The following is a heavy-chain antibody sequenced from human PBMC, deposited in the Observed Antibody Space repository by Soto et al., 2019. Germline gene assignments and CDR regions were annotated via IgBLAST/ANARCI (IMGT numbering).Heavy chain of an antibody. D-gene: IGHD3-16*01. Sequence: PGGSLRLSCAASGFTFSDYYMSWIRQAPGKGLEWVSYISSSSSYTNYADSVKGRFTISRDNAKNSLYLQMNSLRAEDTAVYYWASIMIAPYTPGYWGQGTLVTVSS. V-gene: IGHV3-11*03. CDR2: ISSSSSYT. J-gene: IGHJ4*02. CDR1: GFTFSDYY. CDR3: ASIMIAPYTPGY.